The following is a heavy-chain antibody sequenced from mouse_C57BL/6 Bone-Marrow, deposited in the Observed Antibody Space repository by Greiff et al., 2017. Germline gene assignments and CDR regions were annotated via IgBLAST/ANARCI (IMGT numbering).Heavy chain of an antibody. V-gene: IGHV1-81*01. CDR1: GYTFTSYG. CDR2: IYPRSGNT. Sequence: QVQLQQSGAELARPGASVKLSCKASGYTFTSYGISWVKQRTGQGLEWIGEIYPRSGNTYYNEKFKGKATLTADKSSSTAYMELRSLTSEDSEVACCAGTGKVFAYWGQGTLVTVSA. D-gene: IGHD4-1*01. CDR3: AGTGKVFAY. J-gene: IGHJ3*01.